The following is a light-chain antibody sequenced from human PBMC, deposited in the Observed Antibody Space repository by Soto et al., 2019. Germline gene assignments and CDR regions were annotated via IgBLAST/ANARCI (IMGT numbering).Light chain of an antibody. Sequence: EIVLTQSPATLSLSPGERATLSCRASQSVSSFLAWYQQKPGQAPRLLIYDASNRATGIPARCSGSGSGTDFTLTISSLEPEDFALYYCQQRSNWPITFGQGTRLEIK. CDR2: DAS. CDR1: QSVSSF. J-gene: IGKJ5*01. CDR3: QQRSNWPIT. V-gene: IGKV3-11*01.